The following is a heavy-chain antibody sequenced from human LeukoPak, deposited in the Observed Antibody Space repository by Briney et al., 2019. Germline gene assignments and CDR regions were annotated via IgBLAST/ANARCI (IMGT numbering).Heavy chain of an antibody. D-gene: IGHD3-3*01. CDR2: ISSSSSYI. CDR3: ASGGYYDFWSGGFDP. V-gene: IGHV3-21*01. CDR1: GFTFSSYS. Sequence: GGSLRLSCAASGFTFSSYSMNWVRQAPGKGLEWVSSISSSSSYIYYADSVKGRFTISRDNAKNSLYLQMNSLRAEDTAVYYCASGGYYDFWSGGFDPWGQGTLVTVSS. J-gene: IGHJ5*02.